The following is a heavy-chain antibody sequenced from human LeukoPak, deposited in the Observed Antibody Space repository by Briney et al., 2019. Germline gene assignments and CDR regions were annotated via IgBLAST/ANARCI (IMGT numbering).Heavy chain of an antibody. V-gene: IGHV1-69*13. D-gene: IGHD2-21*02. Sequence: GASVKVSCKASGGTFSSYAISWVRQAPGQGLEWMGGIIPIFGTANYAQKFQGRVTITADESTSTAYMELSSLRSEDTAVYYCARGDGDYFNYYYMDVWGKGTTVTVS. CDR2: IIPIFGTA. J-gene: IGHJ6*03. CDR3: ARGDGDYFNYYYMDV. CDR1: GGTFSSYA.